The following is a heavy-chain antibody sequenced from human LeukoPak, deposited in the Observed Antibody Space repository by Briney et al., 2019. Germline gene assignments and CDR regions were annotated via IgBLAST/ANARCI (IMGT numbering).Heavy chain of an antibody. Sequence: SETLSLTCTVSGGSISSSSYYWGWIRQPPGKGLEWIGSIYYSGSTYYNPSLKSRVTISVDTSKNQFSLKLSSVTAADTAVYYCASSIAAAGFPFDYWGQGTLVTVSS. CDR3: ASSIAAAGFPFDY. CDR1: GGSISSSSYY. D-gene: IGHD6-13*01. V-gene: IGHV4-39*07. CDR2: IYYSGST. J-gene: IGHJ4*02.